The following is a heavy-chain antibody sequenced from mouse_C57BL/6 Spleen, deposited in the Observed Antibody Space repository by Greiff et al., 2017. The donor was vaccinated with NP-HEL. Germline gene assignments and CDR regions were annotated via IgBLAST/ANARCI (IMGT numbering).Heavy chain of an antibody. CDR2: IDPSDSYT. CDR1: GYTFTSYW. D-gene: IGHD2-2*01. Sequence: VQLQQSGAELVKPGASVKLSCKASGYTFTSYWMQWVKQRPGQGLEWIGEIDPSDSYTNYHQKFKGKATLTVDTSSSTAYMQLSSLTSEDSAVYYCARSGVTTGAMDYWGQGTSVTVSS. J-gene: IGHJ4*01. CDR3: ARSGVTTGAMDY. V-gene: IGHV1-50*01.